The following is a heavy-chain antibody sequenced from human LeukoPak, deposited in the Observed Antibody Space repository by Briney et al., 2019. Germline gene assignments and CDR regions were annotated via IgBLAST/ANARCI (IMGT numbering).Heavy chain of an antibody. V-gene: IGHV4-59*01. D-gene: IGHD3-22*01. CDR1: GGSISSYY. J-gene: IGHJ4*02. Sequence: SETLSLTCTVSGGSISSYYWSWIRQPPGKGLEWIGYIYYSGSTNYNPSLKSRVTISVDTSKNQFSLKLSSVTAADTAVYYCARVTAAGVVVVITSYYFDYWGQGTLVTVSS. CDR3: ARVTAAGVVVVITSYYFDY. CDR2: IYYSGST.